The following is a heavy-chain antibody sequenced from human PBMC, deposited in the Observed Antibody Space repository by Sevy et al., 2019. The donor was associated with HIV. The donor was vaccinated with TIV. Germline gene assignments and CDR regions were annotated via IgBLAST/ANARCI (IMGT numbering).Heavy chain of an antibody. Sequence: ASVKVSCKTSGYTFTSYRITWVRQAPGQGLEWMGWIGAHNGDTNYAQKLQGRVTMISETSTSTAYMVLRSLRSDDTAIYYCARAYCSGGSCYSLAYWGQGTLVTVSS. V-gene: IGHV1-18*01. J-gene: IGHJ4*02. D-gene: IGHD2-15*01. CDR2: IGAHNGDT. CDR1: GYTFTSYR. CDR3: ARAYCSGGSCYSLAY.